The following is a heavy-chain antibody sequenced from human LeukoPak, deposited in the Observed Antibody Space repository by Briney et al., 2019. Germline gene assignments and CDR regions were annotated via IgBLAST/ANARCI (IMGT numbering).Heavy chain of an antibody. V-gene: IGHV3-13*01. CDR3: VREARGYHYTYFDY. J-gene: IGHJ4*02. CDR2: VSAGHHA. Sequence: PGGSLRLSCTASGLTLGGHDMHWVRQTTGDGLEWVAAVSAGHHAFNAGSVRGRFTVSREDAKNSLFLQMNSLRAGDTATYYCVREARGYHYTYFDYWGQGSLVTVSS. CDR1: GLTLGGHD. D-gene: IGHD5-18*01.